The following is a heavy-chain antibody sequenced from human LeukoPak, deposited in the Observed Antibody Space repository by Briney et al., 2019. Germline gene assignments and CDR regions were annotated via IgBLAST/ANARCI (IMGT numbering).Heavy chain of an antibody. CDR3: ATLAHYNWNYYARLLWFGERDYNWFDP. Sequence: ASVKVSCKASGYTFTSYGISWVRQAPGQGLEWMGWISAYNGNTNYAQKLQGRVTMTTDTSTSTAYMELRSLRSDDTAVYYCATLAHYNWNYYARLLWFGERDYNWFDPWGQGTLVTVSS. J-gene: IGHJ5*02. CDR2: ISAYNGNT. V-gene: IGHV1-18*01. D-gene: IGHD3-10*01. CDR1: GYTFTSYG.